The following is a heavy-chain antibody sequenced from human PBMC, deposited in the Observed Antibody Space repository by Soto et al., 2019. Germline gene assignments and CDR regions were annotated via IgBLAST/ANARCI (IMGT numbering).Heavy chain of an antibody. CDR1: EYTFTSYT. CDR3: ARELQGLYYFDY. CDR2: INGGNGNT. Sequence: QVQVLQSGAEVKKPGASVKVSCKASEYTFTSYTMHWVRQAPGQRLEWMGWINGGNGNTKYSQKFQGRVTITRDTSASTADMDLSSLRSDDTAVYYCARELQGLYYFDYWGQGTLVTVSS. V-gene: IGHV1-3*01. D-gene: IGHD4-4*01. J-gene: IGHJ4*02.